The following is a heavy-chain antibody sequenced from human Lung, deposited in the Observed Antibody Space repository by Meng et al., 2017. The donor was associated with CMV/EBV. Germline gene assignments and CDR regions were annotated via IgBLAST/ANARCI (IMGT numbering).Heavy chain of an antibody. CDR2: IGGYDGRT. CDR3: ARDFYEYDNSGYYDDTFDI. Sequence: ASVKVSCKASGYTFSSYGISWVRQAPGQGLEWMGWIGGYDGRTNYRQKFKGRVTVTRDTSTSTAYMEVRSLGSDDTAVYYCARDFYEYDNSGYYDDTFDIWGQGXMVTVSS. J-gene: IGHJ3*02. CDR1: GYTFSSYG. D-gene: IGHD3-22*01. V-gene: IGHV1-18*01.